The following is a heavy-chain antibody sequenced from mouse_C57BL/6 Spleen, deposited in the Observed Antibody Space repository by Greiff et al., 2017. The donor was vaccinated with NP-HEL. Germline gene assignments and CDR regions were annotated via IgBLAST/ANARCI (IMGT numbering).Heavy chain of an antibody. CDR2: IDPSDSYT. CDR3: AIITTQDYFDY. CDR1: GYTFTSYW. V-gene: IGHV1-69*01. J-gene: IGHJ2*01. D-gene: IGHD1-1*01. Sequence: QVQLQQPGAELVMPGASVKLSCKASGYTFTSYWMHWVKQRPGQGLEWIGEIDPSDSYTNYNQKFKGKSTLTVDKSSSTAYMQLSSLTSEDSAVYYCAIITTQDYFDYWGQGTTLTVSS.